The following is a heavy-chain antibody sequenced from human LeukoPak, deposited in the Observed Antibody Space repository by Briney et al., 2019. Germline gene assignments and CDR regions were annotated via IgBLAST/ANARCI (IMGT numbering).Heavy chain of an antibody. CDR1: GYTFTRYY. Sequence: RASVKVSCKASGYTFTRYYMHWVRQAPGQGLEWMGVIDPSGGSRSFAHKFQGRVTMTRDTSTSTVYMELSSLRSEDTAVYYCAKDNTGIGPFDYWGQGTLVTVSS. CDR2: IDPSGGSR. CDR3: AKDNTGIGPFDY. V-gene: IGHV1-46*01. J-gene: IGHJ4*02. D-gene: IGHD3/OR15-3a*01.